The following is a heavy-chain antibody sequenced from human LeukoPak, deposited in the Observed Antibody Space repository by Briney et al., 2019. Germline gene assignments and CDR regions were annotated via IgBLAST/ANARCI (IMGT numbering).Heavy chain of an antibody. Sequence: ASVKVSCKASGYTFTAYYMQWVRQAPGQGLEWMGWINPKSGATNSALKFQGRVSMTSDTSTRTAYMKLSRLGSDDTAVYYCARDHYQSSGLLDNWGQGTLLTVSS. CDR3: ARDHYQSSGLLDN. CDR1: GYTFTAYY. CDR2: INPKSGAT. D-gene: IGHD3-22*01. J-gene: IGHJ4*02. V-gene: IGHV1-2*02.